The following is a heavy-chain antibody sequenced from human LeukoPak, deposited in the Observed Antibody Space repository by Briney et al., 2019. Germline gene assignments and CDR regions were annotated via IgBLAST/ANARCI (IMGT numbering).Heavy chain of an antibody. J-gene: IGHJ5*02. CDR1: GGSISSSSFY. Sequence: SETLSLTCTVSGGSISSSSFYWGWIRQPPGEGLEWIGTIFYSGSTYYNPSLRSRVTMSVDTSKNQFSLRLSSVTAADTAVYYCARQGYISGQGFRNNWFDPWGQGSLVTVSS. D-gene: IGHD6-19*01. CDR3: ARQGYISGQGFRNNWFDP. V-gene: IGHV4-39*01. CDR2: IFYSGST.